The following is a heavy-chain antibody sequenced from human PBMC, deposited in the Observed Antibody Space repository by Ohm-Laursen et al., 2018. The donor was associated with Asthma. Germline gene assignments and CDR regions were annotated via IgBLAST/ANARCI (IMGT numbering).Heavy chain of an antibody. CDR1: GYTFSSYI. V-gene: IGHV3-21*01. CDR2: ISSASTFI. J-gene: IGHJ1*01. D-gene: IGHD1-26*01. CDR3: ARNWSEWELPGREYALHH. Sequence: SLRLSCAASGYTFSSYIIHWVRQVPGKGLEWVASISSASTFIYYADSVRGRFTTSRDNAKNSVYLQMNSLRADDTALYYCARNWSEWELPGREYALHHWGQGTQVTVSS.